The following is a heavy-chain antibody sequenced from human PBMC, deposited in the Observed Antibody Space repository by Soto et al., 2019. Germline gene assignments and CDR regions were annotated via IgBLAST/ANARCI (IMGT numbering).Heavy chain of an antibody. V-gene: IGHV4-31*03. CDR1: GESINNGAYY. Sequence: QVQLQESGPGLVRPSQTLSLSCSVSGESINNGAYYWNWIRQYPDKRLEWIGYIYFSGSTFYAPSLRGRVTRSADTSNNQFSLHLNSVTVADTAIYYCARERPLRDSGSPSFDPWGPGIQVTVSS. J-gene: IGHJ5*02. D-gene: IGHD3-10*01. CDR3: ARERPLRDSGSPSFDP. CDR2: IYFSGST.